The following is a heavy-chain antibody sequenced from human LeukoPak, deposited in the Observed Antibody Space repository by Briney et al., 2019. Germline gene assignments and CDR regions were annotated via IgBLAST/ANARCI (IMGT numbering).Heavy chain of an antibody. D-gene: IGHD3-22*01. Sequence: PGGSLRLSCAASGFTFSSYSMNWVRQAPGKGLEWVSYISSSGSTIYYADSVKGRFTISRDNSKNTLYLQMNSLRAEDTAVYYCARDLDSYYDSSGYLYWGQGTLVTVSS. CDR2: ISSSGSTI. CDR3: ARDLDSYYDSSGYLY. CDR1: GFTFSSYS. V-gene: IGHV3-48*01. J-gene: IGHJ4*02.